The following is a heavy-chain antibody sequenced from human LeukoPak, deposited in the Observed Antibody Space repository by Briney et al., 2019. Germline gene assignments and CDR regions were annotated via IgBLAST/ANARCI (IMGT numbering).Heavy chain of an antibody. CDR2: ISSSGSTI. V-gene: IGHV3-11*01. Sequence: PGGSLRLSCAASGFTFSDYYMSWIRQAPGKGLEWVSYISSSGSTIYYADSVKGRFTISRDNAKNSLYLQMNSPRAEDTAVYYCARDSIAARPSGWFDPWGQGTLVTVSS. CDR1: GFTFSDYY. CDR3: ARDSIAARPSGWFDP. J-gene: IGHJ5*02. D-gene: IGHD6-6*01.